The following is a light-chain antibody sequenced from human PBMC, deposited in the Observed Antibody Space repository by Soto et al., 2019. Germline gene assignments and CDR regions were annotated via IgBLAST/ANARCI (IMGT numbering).Light chain of an antibody. CDR1: SSNIGSNY. V-gene: IGLV1-51*02. CDR3: GTWDSSLSAGQV. J-gene: IGLJ1*01. CDR2: ENN. Sequence: QSVLTQPPSASGTPGQRVTISCSGSSSNIGSNYVSWYQQLPGTAPKLLIYENNKRPSGIPDRFSGSKSGTSATLGITGLQTGDEADYYCGTWDSSLSAGQVFGTGTKVTVL.